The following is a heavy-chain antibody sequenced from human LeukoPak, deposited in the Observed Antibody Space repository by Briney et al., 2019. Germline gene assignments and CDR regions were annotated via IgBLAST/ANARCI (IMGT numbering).Heavy chain of an antibody. CDR1: GFTFSDYY. CDR2: VNSRGNTI. J-gene: IGHJ4*02. CDR3: ATSALAVAGTDEFDY. D-gene: IGHD6-19*01. Sequence: GGSLRLSCAASGFTFSDYYMTWISQAPGKGLEWVSYVNSRGNTIFYADSVKGRFTISRDNAKNSLFLQMNSLTDDDTAVYYCATSALAVAGTDEFDYWGQGTLVTVSS. V-gene: IGHV3-11*01.